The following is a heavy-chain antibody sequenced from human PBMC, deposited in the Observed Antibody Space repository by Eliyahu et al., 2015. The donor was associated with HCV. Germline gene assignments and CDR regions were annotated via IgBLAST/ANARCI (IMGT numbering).Heavy chain of an antibody. CDR2: ISAYNGNT. J-gene: IGHJ5*02. CDR3: ARSLRDILTGYYRFDP. V-gene: IGHV1-18*01. Sequence: QVQLVQSGVEVKKPGASVKVSCKASGYKFTSNGIXWVRQAPGQGLEWMGWISAYNGNTNYAQNLQGRVTMTTDTSTSTAYMELRSLRSDDTAVYYCARSLRDILTGYYRFDPWGQGTLVIVSS. D-gene: IGHD3-9*01. CDR1: GYKFTSNG.